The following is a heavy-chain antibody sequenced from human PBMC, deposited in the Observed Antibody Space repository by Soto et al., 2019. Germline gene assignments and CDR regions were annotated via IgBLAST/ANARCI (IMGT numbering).Heavy chain of an antibody. CDR3: ASSPGSLAGDY. V-gene: IGHV4-4*02. D-gene: IGHD2-15*01. Sequence: SETLSLTCAVSSDSISSSTWLSWVRQPPGRGLEWIGEIYHSGSTNYNPSLKSRVTFSVDKSKHQFSLNLSSVTAADTAVYYCASSPGSLAGDYWGLGTLVTVSS. CDR1: SDSISSSTW. CDR2: IYHSGST. J-gene: IGHJ4*02.